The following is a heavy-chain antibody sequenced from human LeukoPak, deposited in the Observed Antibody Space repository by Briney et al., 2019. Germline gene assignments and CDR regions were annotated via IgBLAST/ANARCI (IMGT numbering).Heavy chain of an antibody. CDR1: GFTFSNYA. CDR2: ISGTSGAT. Sequence: QTGGSLRLSCTASGFTFSNYAMIWVRQAPGKGLEWVSAISGTSGATYYADSVKGRFTISRDNSKNTLYLQMKSLRADDTAVYYCARDDSNARANYWGQGTLATVSS. J-gene: IGHJ4*02. D-gene: IGHD3-22*01. V-gene: IGHV3-23*01. CDR3: ARDDSNARANY.